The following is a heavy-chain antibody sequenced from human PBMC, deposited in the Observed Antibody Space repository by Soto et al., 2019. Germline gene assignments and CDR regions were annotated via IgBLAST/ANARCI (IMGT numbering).Heavy chain of an antibody. Sequence: LSLTCTVSDGSISTYFCNWIRQPAGKGLEWIGRIDNSGNTNYNPSLKSRVTMSADTSRNQFSLKLNSVTAADTAVYYCARGGQDFWSGPFDYWGQGALVTVSS. CDR1: DGSISTYF. J-gene: IGHJ4*02. CDR2: IDNSGNT. D-gene: IGHD3-3*01. CDR3: ARGGQDFWSGPFDY. V-gene: IGHV4-4*07.